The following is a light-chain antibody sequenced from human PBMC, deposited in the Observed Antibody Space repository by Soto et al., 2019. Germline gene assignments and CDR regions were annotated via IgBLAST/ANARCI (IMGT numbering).Light chain of an antibody. Sequence: DIQLTQSPSFLSASVGDRVTITCRASQGISSYLAWYQEKPGKAPKLLIYAASILQSGIPSRFSGSGSGREFTLTISSLQPEDFATYYCQQLHSFPLTFGGGTKVE. V-gene: IGKV1-9*01. CDR3: QQLHSFPLT. CDR1: QGISSY. CDR2: AAS. J-gene: IGKJ4*01.